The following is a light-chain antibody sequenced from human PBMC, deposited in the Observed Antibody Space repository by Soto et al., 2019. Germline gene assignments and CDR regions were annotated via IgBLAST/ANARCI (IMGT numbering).Light chain of an antibody. Sequence: DIPMTQSPSTLSASVGDRVTITCRASQSISSWLAWYQQKPGKAPTLLIYKASSLDSGVPSRFCGSGSGTEFTLTISSLQPDYFATYYCQQDNSYSGTFGQGTKVEIK. J-gene: IGKJ1*01. CDR1: QSISSW. CDR2: KAS. CDR3: QQDNSYSGT. V-gene: IGKV1-5*03.